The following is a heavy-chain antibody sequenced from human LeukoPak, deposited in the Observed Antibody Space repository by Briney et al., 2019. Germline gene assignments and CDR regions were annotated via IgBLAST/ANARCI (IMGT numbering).Heavy chain of an antibody. CDR3: AREAYCSGGSCYRPFDY. CDR2: ISSSGSTI. V-gene: IGHV3-48*03. CDR1: GFTFSSYE. D-gene: IGHD2-15*01. J-gene: IGHJ4*02. Sequence: GGSLRLSCAASGFTFSSYEMNWVRQAPGKGLEWVTYISSSGSTIYYADSVKGRFTISRDNAKNSLYLQMNSLRAEDTAVYYCAREAYCSGGSCYRPFDYWGQGTLVTVSS.